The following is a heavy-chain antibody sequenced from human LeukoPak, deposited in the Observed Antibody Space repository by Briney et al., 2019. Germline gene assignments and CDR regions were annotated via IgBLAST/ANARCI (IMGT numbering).Heavy chain of an antibody. Sequence: ASVKVSCKASGYTFTSYGISWVRQAPGQGLEWMGWISAYNGNTNYAQKLQGRVTMTTDTSTSTAYMELRSLRSDDTAVYYCARDRHKNYYYYYYMDVWGKGTTVTVSS. J-gene: IGHJ6*03. CDR3: ARDRHKNYYYYYYMDV. CDR1: GYTFTSYG. V-gene: IGHV1-18*01. D-gene: IGHD2-21*01. CDR2: ISAYNGNT.